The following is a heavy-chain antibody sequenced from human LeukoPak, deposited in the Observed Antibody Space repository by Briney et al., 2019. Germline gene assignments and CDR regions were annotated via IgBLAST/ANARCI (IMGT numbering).Heavy chain of an antibody. J-gene: IGHJ4*02. Sequence: PGGSLRLSCAVSGFTFNTAWMSWVRQAPGKGLEYIGRIKSKTDGGTTYYAAPVKGRFTISRDDSKNTLYLQMNSLRAEDTAVYYCAKVGGSYDYFDYWGQGTLVTVSS. CDR3: AKVGGSYDYFDY. D-gene: IGHD1-26*01. CDR2: IKSKTDGGTT. CDR1: GFTFNTAW. V-gene: IGHV3-15*01.